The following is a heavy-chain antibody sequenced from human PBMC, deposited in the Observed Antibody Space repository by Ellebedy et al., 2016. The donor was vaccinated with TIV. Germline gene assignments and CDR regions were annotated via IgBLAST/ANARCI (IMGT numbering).Heavy chain of an antibody. J-gene: IGHJ6*03. CDR2: ISGSGGST. D-gene: IGHD1-26*01. CDR3: AKDGPPSEHYYYYMDV. V-gene: IGHV3-23*01. Sequence: GGSLRLXXAASGFTFSSYAMSWVRQAPGKGLEWVSAISGSGGSTYYADSVKGRFTISRDNSKNTLYLQMNSLRAEDTAVYYCAKDGPPSEHYYYYMDVWGKGTTVTVSS. CDR1: GFTFSSYA.